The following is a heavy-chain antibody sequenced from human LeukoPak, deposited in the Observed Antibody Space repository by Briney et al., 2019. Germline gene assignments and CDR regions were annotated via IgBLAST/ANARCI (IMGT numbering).Heavy chain of an antibody. D-gene: IGHD6-19*01. CDR2: ISYIGSS. V-gene: IGHV4-59*01. Sequence: SETLSLTCTVSGVSMSIYYWSWIRQPPGKILEWIAFISYIGSSNYNPSLTSRATISVDSSKNQFSLKLNSVTAADTAVYYCVGWQVAGAFEIWGQGTMVTVSS. J-gene: IGHJ3*02. CDR1: GVSMSIYY. CDR3: VGWQVAGAFEI.